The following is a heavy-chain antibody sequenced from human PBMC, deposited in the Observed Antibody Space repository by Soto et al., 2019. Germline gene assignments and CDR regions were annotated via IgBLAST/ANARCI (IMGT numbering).Heavy chain of an antibody. D-gene: IGHD2-21*02. CDR2: IHPSGGGS. CDR3: ARGGHIAVVTASFDY. CDR1: GYTLNTYY. Sequence: ASGKVSCKSSGYTLNTYYPHWVRQAPGQGLEWMGIIHPSGGGSTYAQKFLGRVTMTRDTSTSTVFMELSSLRSADTAVYYCARGGHIAVVTASFDYWGQGTLVTVSS. V-gene: IGHV1-46*02. J-gene: IGHJ4*02.